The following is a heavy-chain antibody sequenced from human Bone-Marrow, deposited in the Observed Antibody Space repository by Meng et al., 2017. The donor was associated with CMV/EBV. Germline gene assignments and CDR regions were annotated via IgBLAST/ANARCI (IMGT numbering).Heavy chain of an antibody. Sequence: GGSLRLSCAASGFTFDDYAMHWVRQAPGKGLEWVSGISWNSGSIGYADSVRGRFTISRDNDKNSLYQQMSSLGPEDTAHYHCSRQTDYSEAVDCWGQGTLVTVSS. CDR3: SRQTDYSEAVDC. CDR1: GFTFDDYA. CDR2: ISWNSGSI. J-gene: IGHJ4*02. D-gene: IGHD4-11*01. V-gene: IGHV3-9*01.